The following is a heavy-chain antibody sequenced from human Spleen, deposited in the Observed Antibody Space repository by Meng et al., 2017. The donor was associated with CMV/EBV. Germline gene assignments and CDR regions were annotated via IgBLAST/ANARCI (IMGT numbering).Heavy chain of an antibody. J-gene: IGHJ4*02. CDR1: GFTFDDYA. CDR2: ISWNSGSI. V-gene: IGHV3-9*01. CDR3: ARVCDY. Sequence: GGSLRLSCAASGFTFDDYAMHWVRQAPGKGLEWVSGISWNSGSIGYADSVKGRFTISRDNAKNALYLQMNSLRVEDTAVYYCARVCDYWGQGSLVTVSS.